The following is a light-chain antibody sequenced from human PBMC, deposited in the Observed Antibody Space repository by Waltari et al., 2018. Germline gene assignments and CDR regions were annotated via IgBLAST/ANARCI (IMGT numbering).Light chain of an antibody. Sequence: QSVLTQPPSASGTPGQRVPISCSGSSSNIGSNTVHWYQQLPGTAPKLLIYSNNQRPSGVPDRFSGSKSGTSASLAISGLQSEDEADYYCAAWDDSLKVVFGGGTKLTVL. CDR1: SSNIGSNT. J-gene: IGLJ2*01. CDR3: AAWDDSLKVV. V-gene: IGLV1-44*01. CDR2: SNN.